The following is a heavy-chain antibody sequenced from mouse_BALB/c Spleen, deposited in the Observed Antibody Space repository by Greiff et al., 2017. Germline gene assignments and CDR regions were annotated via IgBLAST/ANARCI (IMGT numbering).Heavy chain of an antibody. Sequence: VQLKESGPGLVKPSQSLSLTCSVTGYSITSGYYWNWIRQFPGNKLEWMGYISYDGSNNYNPSLKNRISITRDTSKNQFFLKLNSVTTEDTATYYCARVYYGSSLGYFDVWGAGTTVTVSS. CDR1: GYSITSGYY. J-gene: IGHJ1*01. CDR3: ARVYYGSSLGYFDV. V-gene: IGHV3-6*02. D-gene: IGHD1-1*01. CDR2: ISYDGSN.